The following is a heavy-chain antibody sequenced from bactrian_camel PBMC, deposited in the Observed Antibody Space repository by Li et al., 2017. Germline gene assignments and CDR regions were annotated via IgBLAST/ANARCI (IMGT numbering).Heavy chain of an antibody. J-gene: IGHJ4*01. V-gene: IGHV3S26*01. Sequence: HVQLVESGGGSVLAGDSLRLSCVVSGNTYGTWCVNWFRQAPGKEREGVASIDSDGAGNATYADSVKGRFTISQDNAKNTVYLLMNSLKPEDTAMYYCAVAYVSGYCLLGPSEYSYWGQGTQVTVS. CDR1: GNTYGTWC. CDR2: IDSDGAGNA. CDR3: AVAYVSGYCLLGPSEYSY. D-gene: IGHD1*01.